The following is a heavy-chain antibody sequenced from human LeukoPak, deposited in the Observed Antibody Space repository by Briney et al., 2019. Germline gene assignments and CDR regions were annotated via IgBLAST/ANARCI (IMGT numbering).Heavy chain of an antibody. D-gene: IGHD3-16*01. CDR3: ARRFGVTTDN. CDR1: GGSISSSSYY. J-gene: IGHJ4*02. V-gene: IGHV4-39*01. CDR2: IYYSGST. Sequence: SETLSLTCTVSGGSISSSSYYWGWIRQPPGKGLEWIGSIYYSGSTYYNPSLKSRVTISVDTSKNQFSLKLSSVTAADTAVYYCARRFGVTTDNWGQGTLVTVSS.